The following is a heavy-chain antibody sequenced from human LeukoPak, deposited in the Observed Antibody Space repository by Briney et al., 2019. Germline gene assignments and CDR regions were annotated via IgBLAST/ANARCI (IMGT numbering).Heavy chain of an antibody. J-gene: IGHJ4*02. CDR3: AKQRAAAGMCYFDY. CDR2: ISGSGGST. V-gene: IGHV3-23*01. Sequence: PGGSLRLSCAASGFTFSSYGMSWVRQAPGNGLEWVSAISGSGGSTYYADSVKGRFTISGDNSKNTLYLQMNSLRAEDTAVYYCAKQRAAAGMCYFDYWGQGTLVTVSS. CDR1: GFTFSSYG. D-gene: IGHD6-13*01.